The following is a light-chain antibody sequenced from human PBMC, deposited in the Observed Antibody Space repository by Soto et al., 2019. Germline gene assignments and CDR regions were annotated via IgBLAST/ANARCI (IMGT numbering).Light chain of an antibody. Sequence: QSVLTQPPSASGTPGQRVTISCSGSRYIIENNDVVGDQRLPRVTPKLLIYSNNRCASGVPDRFFGSKSGTTAYLVISGLRSEDEADNYYAAWDDNRSGVIFGGGTKGTVL. J-gene: IGLJ2*01. CDR2: SNN. V-gene: IGLV1-47*02. CDR1: RYIIENND. CDR3: AAWDDNRSGVI.